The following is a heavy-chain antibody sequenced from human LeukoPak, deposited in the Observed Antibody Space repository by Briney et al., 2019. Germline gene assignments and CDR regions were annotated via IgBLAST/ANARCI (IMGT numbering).Heavy chain of an antibody. Sequence: SSETLSLTCTVSGYSISSGYYWGWIRQPPGKGLEWIGSIYHSGSTNYNPSLKSRVTISVDKSKNQLFLKLNSVTAADTAVYYCARDLGSSTPSGVWGKGTTVTVSS. CDR3: ARDLGSSTPSGV. V-gene: IGHV4-38-2*02. CDR1: GYSISSGYY. J-gene: IGHJ6*04. CDR2: IYHSGST. D-gene: IGHD3-16*01.